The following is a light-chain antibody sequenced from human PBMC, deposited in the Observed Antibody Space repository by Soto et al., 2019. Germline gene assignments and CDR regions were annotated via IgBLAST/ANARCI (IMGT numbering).Light chain of an antibody. CDR3: AAWDDSLSGPV. CDR1: SSNIGSNY. J-gene: IGLJ3*02. CDR2: RNN. Sequence: QSVLTQPPSASGTPGQRVTISCSGSSSNIGSNYVYWYQQLPGTAPKLLIYRNNQRPSGVPDRFSGSKSGTSASLAFSMLRSEDVADYYCAAWDDSLSGPVFGGGTKLTVL. V-gene: IGLV1-47*01.